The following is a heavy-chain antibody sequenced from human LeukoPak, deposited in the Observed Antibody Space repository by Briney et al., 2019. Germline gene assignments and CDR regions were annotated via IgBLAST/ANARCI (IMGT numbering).Heavy chain of an antibody. Sequence: QPGGSLRLSCAASGFTFSSYEMDWVRQAPGKGLEWVSYISSGGSTIYYADSVKGRFTISRDNAKNSLSLQMNSLRDEDSAIYYCARRFDLWGRGTLVTVSS. CDR2: ISSGGSTI. CDR1: GFTFSSYE. J-gene: IGHJ2*01. CDR3: ARRFDL. V-gene: IGHV3-48*03.